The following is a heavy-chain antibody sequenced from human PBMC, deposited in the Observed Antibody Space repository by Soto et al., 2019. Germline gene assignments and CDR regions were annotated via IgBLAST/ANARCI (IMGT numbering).Heavy chain of an antibody. Sequence: QVQLQESGPGLVKPSQTLSLTCTVSGGSISSGDYYWSWIRQHPGKGLEWIGYIHYSGVTYYNPSLRSRVTISVDTSQNQFSLKLTSVTAADTAVYYCARDRLRYEPDYWGQGTLVTVSS. CDR1: GGSISSGDYY. V-gene: IGHV4-31*03. CDR2: IHYSGVT. D-gene: IGHD3-3*01. J-gene: IGHJ4*02. CDR3: ARDRLRYEPDY.